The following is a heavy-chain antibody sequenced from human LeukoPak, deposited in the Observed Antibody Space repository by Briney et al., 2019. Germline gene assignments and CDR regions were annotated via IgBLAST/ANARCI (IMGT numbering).Heavy chain of an antibody. CDR1: GYTFTGYY. V-gene: IGHV1-2*02. CDR3: AREEAEYFQH. Sequence: ASVKVSCKASGYTFTGYYIHWVRQAPGQGLEWMGWINPNSGGTNYAQKFQGRVTMTRDTSISTAYMELSRLRSDDTAVYYCAREEAEYFQHWGQGTLVTVSS. CDR2: INPNSGGT. J-gene: IGHJ1*01.